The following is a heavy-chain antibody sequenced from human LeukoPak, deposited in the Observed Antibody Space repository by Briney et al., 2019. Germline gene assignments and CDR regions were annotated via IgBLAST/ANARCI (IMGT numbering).Heavy chain of an antibody. CDR1: GDYIGSYY. D-gene: IGHD6-19*01. Sequence: PSETLSLTCTVSGDYIGSYYWSWIRQPPGKGLEWIGYIYYTGSTNYNPSLKSRLTISLDTSKNQFSLKLTSVTAADTALYYCARGLPGYSGGDDAFDVWGQGTVVIVS. CDR2: IYYTGST. CDR3: ARGLPGYSGGDDAFDV. J-gene: IGHJ3*01. V-gene: IGHV4-59*01.